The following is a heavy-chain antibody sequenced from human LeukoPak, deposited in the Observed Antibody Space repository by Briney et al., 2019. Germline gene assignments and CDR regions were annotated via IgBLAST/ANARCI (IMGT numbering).Heavy chain of an antibody. CDR2: IKQDGSEK. CDR1: GSTFSSYW. V-gene: IGHV3-7*01. Sequence: GGSLRLSCAASGSTFSSYWMSWVRQAPGKGLEWVASIKQDGSEKYYVDSVKGRFTISRDNAKNSLYLQMNSLRAEDTAVYYCARDQDYFRSTSCYKYWGQGTLVTVSS. J-gene: IGHJ4*02. D-gene: IGHD2-2*02. CDR3: ARDQDYFRSTSCYKY.